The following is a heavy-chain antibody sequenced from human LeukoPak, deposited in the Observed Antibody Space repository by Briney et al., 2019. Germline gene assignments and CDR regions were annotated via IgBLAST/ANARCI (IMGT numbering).Heavy chain of an antibody. Sequence: GGSLRLSCAASGFTFSNYSMNWVRQAPGKGLEWVSSISSSSSYIYYADSVKGRFTISRDNAKNSLYLQMNSLRAEDTAVYYCARDLGYDYVWGSYREGDYWGQGTLVTVSS. CDR2: ISSSSSYI. V-gene: IGHV3-21*01. CDR1: GFTFSNYS. J-gene: IGHJ4*02. D-gene: IGHD3-16*02. CDR3: ARDLGYDYVWGSYREGDY.